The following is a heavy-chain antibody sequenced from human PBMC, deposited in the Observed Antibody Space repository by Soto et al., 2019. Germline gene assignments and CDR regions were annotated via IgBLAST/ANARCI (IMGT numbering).Heavy chain of an antibody. J-gene: IGHJ3*02. V-gene: IGHV1-69*02. D-gene: IGHD4-17*01. CDR2: IIPILGIA. CDR1: GGTFSSYT. Sequence: SVKVSCKASGGTFSSYTISWVRQAPGQGLEWMGRIIPILGIANYAQKFQGRVTITADKSTSTAYKELSSLRSEDTAVYYCARYYGDYVVAFDIWGQGTMVTVSS. CDR3: ARYYGDYVVAFDI.